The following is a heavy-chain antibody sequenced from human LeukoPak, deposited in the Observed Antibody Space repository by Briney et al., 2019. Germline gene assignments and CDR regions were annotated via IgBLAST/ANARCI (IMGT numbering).Heavy chain of an antibody. CDR1: GYTFTGYY. D-gene: IGHD2-2*01. V-gene: IGHV1-2*02. CDR3: GRGGYCSSTSCYGSFDL. J-gene: IGHJ2*01. Sequence: ASVKVSCKASGYTFTGYYMHWVRQAPGQGLEWVGWINPNSGGTNYAQTSQGRVTMTRDTSISTAYMELSRLRSDDTAMYYCGRGGYCSSTSCYGSFDLWGRGTLVTVSS. CDR2: INPNSGGT.